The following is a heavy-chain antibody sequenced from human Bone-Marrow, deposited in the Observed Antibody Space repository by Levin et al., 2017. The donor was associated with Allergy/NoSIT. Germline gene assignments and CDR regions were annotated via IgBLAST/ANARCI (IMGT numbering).Heavy chain of an antibody. CDR1: GFTFRNNA. J-gene: IGHJ3*01. V-gene: IGHV3-23*01. CDR2: ISGGGGTT. CDR3: VARTDILDFFPIDV. D-gene: IGHD3-9*01. Sequence: GGSLRLSCAASGFTFRNNAMSWVRQAPGMGLEWVSAISGGGGTTHYADSVRGRFTLSRDNSKNTLYLQMNSLRAEDTAVYYCVARTDILDFFPIDVCGQGTMVTVSS.